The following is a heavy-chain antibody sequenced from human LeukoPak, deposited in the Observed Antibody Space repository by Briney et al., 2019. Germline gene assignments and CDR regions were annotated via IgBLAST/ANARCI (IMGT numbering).Heavy chain of an antibody. D-gene: IGHD6-6*01. J-gene: IGHJ6*03. V-gene: IGHV3-21*03. CDR2: ISSSSSYI. CDR3: ARYSSSLYYYYYMDV. CDR1: GFTFSSYS. Sequence: GGSLRLSCAASGFTFSSYSMNWVRQAPGKGLEWVSSISSSSSYIYYADSVKGRFTISRDNAKNSLYLQMNSLRAEDTAVYYCARYSSSLYYYYYMDVWGKGTTVTVSS.